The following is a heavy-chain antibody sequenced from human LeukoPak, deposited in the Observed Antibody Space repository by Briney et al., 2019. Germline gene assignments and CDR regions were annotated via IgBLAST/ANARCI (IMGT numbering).Heavy chain of an antibody. CDR3: AKDSSYNYDSSGFSFHH. Sequence: GGSLRLSCAASGFTFDDYAMHWVRQAPGKGLEWVSGISWNSGTIGYADSVKGRFTISRDNAKNSLYLQMNSLRAEDTAFYYCAKDSSYNYDSSGFSFHHWGQGTLVTVSS. D-gene: IGHD3-22*01. J-gene: IGHJ1*01. CDR2: ISWNSGTI. CDR1: GFTFDDYA. V-gene: IGHV3-9*01.